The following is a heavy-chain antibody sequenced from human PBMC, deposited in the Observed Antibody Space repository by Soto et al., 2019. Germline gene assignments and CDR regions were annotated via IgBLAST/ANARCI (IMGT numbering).Heavy chain of an antibody. V-gene: IGHV2-5*01. J-gene: IGHJ4*02. Sequence: SGPTLVNPTQTLTLTCTFSGFSLSTSGVGXGWIRQPPGKALEWLALIYWNDDKRYSPSLKSRLTITKDTSKNQVVLTMTNMDPVDTATYYCARSYYYDSSGYYYGYFDYWGQGTLVTVSS. D-gene: IGHD3-22*01. CDR1: GFSLSTSGVG. CDR2: IYWNDDK. CDR3: ARSYYYDSSGYYYGYFDY.